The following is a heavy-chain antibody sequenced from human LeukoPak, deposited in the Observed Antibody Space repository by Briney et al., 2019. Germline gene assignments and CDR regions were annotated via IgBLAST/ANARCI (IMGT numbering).Heavy chain of an antibody. Sequence: PGGSLRLSCEASGFTFSSYWMHWVRQAPGKGLVWVSRINGDGSSTNYADSVKGRFTISRDNDKNTLYLQMNSLRAEDTAVYYCATKNGSYWGQGTLVTVSS. CDR1: GFTFSSYW. J-gene: IGHJ4*02. D-gene: IGHD1-26*01. CDR2: INGDGSST. V-gene: IGHV3-74*01. CDR3: ATKNGSY.